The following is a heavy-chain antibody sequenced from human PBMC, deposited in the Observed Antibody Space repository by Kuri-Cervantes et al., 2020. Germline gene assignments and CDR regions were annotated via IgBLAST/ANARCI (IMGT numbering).Heavy chain of an antibody. V-gene: IGHV3-11*01. Sequence: GESLKISCAASGFTFSDYYMSWIRQAPGKGLEWVSYISSSGSTIYYADSVKGRFTISRDNAKNSLYLQMNSLRVEDTAVYYCARPKRGCYAMDVWGQGTTVTVSS. CDR3: ARPKRGCYAMDV. D-gene: IGHD3-16*01. CDR1: GFTFSDYY. J-gene: IGHJ6*02. CDR2: ISSSGSTI.